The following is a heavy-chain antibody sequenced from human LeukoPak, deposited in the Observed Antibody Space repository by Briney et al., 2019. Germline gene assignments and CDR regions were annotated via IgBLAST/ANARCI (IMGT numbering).Heavy chain of an antibody. V-gene: IGHV4-34*01. CDR3: ARIRSRKWGFDY. J-gene: IGHJ4*02. Sequence: SETLSLTCAVYGGSFIGYYWSWIRQPPGKGLELIGEINHFGSTNYNPSLKSRVTISIDTSKNQVSLKLSSVTAADTAVYYCARIRSRKWGFDYWGQGTLVTVSS. CDR2: INHFGST. CDR1: GGSFIGYY. D-gene: IGHD1-26*01.